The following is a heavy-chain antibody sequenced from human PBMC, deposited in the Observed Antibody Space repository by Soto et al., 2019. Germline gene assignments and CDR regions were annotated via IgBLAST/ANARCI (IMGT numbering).Heavy chain of an antibody. CDR3: ASGGWYYFDY. Sequence: QVQLVESGGGVVQPGRSLRLSCAASGFTFSSYAMHWVRQAPGKGLEWVAVISYDGSNKYYADSVKGRFTISRDNSKNTLYLQMNSLRAEDTAGYYCASGGWYYFDYWGQGTLVTVSS. CDR2: ISYDGSNK. CDR1: GFTFSSYA. J-gene: IGHJ4*02. V-gene: IGHV3-30-3*01. D-gene: IGHD6-19*01.